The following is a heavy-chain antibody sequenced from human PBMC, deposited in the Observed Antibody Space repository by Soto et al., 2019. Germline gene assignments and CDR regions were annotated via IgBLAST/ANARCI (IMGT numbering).Heavy chain of an antibody. V-gene: IGHV3-11*05. Sequence: GGSLRLSCAASGFTFSAYYMTWIRQAPGKGLEWVSSISGGSTYTHYADSVQGRFTISRDDAENSLYLQVNSLRAEDTAVYYCARENYGSFDFWGQGTLVTVSS. CDR3: ARENYGSFDF. CDR1: GFTFSAYY. D-gene: IGHD3-10*01. J-gene: IGHJ4*02. CDR2: ISGGSTYT.